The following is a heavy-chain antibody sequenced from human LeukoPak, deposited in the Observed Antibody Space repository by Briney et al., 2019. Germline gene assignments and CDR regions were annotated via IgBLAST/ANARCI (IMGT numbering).Heavy chain of an antibody. V-gene: IGHV4-38-2*02. D-gene: IGHD6-6*01. J-gene: IGHJ4*02. Sequence: SETLSLTCTVSGYSISCGYYWGWIRQPPGKGLEWIGSIYHSGSTYYNPSLKSRVTISVDTSKNQFSLKLSSVTAADTAVYYCWGSPPHSSSPFDYWGQGTLVTVSS. CDR2: IYHSGST. CDR3: WGSPPHSSSPFDY. CDR1: GYSISCGYY.